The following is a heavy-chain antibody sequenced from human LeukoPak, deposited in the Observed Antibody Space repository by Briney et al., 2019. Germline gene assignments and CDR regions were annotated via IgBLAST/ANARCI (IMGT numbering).Heavy chain of an antibody. J-gene: IGHJ3*02. CDR3: ASLRYFDWLFRGGGNDAFDI. D-gene: IGHD3-9*01. Sequence: ASVKVSCKASGYTFTGYYMHWVRQAPGQGLEWMGWINTNTGNPTYAQGFTGRFVFSLDTSVSTAYLQISSLKAEDTAVYYCASLRYFDWLFRGGGNDAFDIWGQGTMVTVSS. V-gene: IGHV7-4-1*02. CDR2: INTNTGNP. CDR1: GYTFTGYY.